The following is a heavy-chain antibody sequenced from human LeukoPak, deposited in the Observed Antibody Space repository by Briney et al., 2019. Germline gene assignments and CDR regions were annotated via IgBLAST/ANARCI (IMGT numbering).Heavy chain of an antibody. J-gene: IGHJ4*02. V-gene: IGHV3-21*01. CDR3: ARGQAGYNWGPDY. CDR2: ISSSSSYI. D-gene: IGHD5-24*01. CDR1: GFTFSSYS. Sequence: GGSLGLSCAASGFTFSSYSMNWVRQAPGKGLEWVSSISSSSSYIYYADSVKGRVTISRDNAKNSLYLQMNSLRAEDTAVYYCARGQAGYNWGPDYWGQGTLVTVSS.